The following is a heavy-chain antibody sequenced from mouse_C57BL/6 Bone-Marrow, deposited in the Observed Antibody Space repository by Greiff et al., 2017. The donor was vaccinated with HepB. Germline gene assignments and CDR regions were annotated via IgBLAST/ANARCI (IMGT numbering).Heavy chain of an antibody. Sequence: EVQRVESEGGLVQPGSSMKLSCTASGFTFSDYYMAWVRQVPEKGLEWVANINYDGSSTYYLDSLKSRFIISRDNAKNILYLQMSSLKSEDTATYYCAREEDGNYPAWFAYWGQGTLVTVSA. D-gene: IGHD2-1*01. CDR1: GFTFSDYY. CDR3: AREEDGNYPAWFAY. V-gene: IGHV5-16*01. CDR2: INYDGSST. J-gene: IGHJ3*01.